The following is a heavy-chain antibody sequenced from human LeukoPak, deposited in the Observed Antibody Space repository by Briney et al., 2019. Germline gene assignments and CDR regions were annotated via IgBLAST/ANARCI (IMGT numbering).Heavy chain of an antibody. Sequence: SETLSLTSSVSGDSISGYYWSWLRQPAGKGLEGIGRIYSNGGTTYNPSLKSRITMSLDTSKNQFSLKLSSVTAADTAVYYCARHVGGAAAGTFDTGAFDIWGQGTMVTVSS. V-gene: IGHV4-4*07. CDR3: ARHVGGAAAGTFDTGAFDI. CDR1: GDSISGYY. J-gene: IGHJ3*02. D-gene: IGHD6-13*01. CDR2: IYSNGGT.